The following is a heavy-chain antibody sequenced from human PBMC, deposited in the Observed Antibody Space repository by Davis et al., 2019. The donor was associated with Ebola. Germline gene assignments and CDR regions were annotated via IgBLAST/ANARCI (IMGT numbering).Heavy chain of an antibody. D-gene: IGHD3-22*01. CDR2: IWLDGNFK. J-gene: IGHJ3*02. CDR1: GFTFSNYG. V-gene: IGHV3-30*02. Sequence: PGGSLRLSCAASGFTFSNYGMHWVRQAPGKGLEWVAVIWLDGNFKYYTDSVKGRFTISRDNSKNTLYLQMNSLRGEDTAVYYCAKDGYFDRSGRIGWGALDIWGQGTMVTVSS. CDR3: AKDGYFDRSGRIGWGALDI.